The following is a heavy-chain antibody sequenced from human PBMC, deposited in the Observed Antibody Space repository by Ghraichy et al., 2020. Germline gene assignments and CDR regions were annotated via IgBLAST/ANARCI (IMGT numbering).Heavy chain of an antibody. D-gene: IGHD4-17*01. Sequence: SVKVSCKASGGTFSSYAISWVRQAPGQGLEWMGGIIPIFGTANYAQKFQGRVTITADESTSTAYMELSSLRSEDTAVYYCASCSYGDFLFDYWGQGTLVTVSS. J-gene: IGHJ4*02. CDR1: GGTFSSYA. V-gene: IGHV1-69*13. CDR2: IIPIFGTA. CDR3: ASCSYGDFLFDY.